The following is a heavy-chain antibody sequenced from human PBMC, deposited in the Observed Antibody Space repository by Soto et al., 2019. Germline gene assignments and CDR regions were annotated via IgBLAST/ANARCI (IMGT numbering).Heavy chain of an antibody. CDR2: INSDGSST. CDR1: GFTFSSYW. D-gene: IGHD6-19*01. Sequence: GGSLRLSCAASGFTFSSYWMHWVRQAPGKGLVWVSRINSDGSSTSYADSVKGRFTISRDNAKNTLYLQMNSLRAEDTAVYYCARDLSREVLGQSTVWYDAFDLWGQGTMVTVSS. CDR3: ARDLSREVLGQSTVWYDAFDL. J-gene: IGHJ3*01. V-gene: IGHV3-74*01.